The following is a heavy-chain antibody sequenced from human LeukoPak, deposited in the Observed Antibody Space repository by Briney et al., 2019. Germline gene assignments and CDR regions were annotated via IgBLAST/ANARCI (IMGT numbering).Heavy chain of an antibody. CDR2: ISSSSSYT. CDR3: ARLGDYLSLRAFDI. CDR1: GFTFSSYS. Sequence: GGSLRLSCAASGFTFSSYSMNWVRQAPGKGLEWVSSISSSSSYTYYADSVKGRFTISRDNAKNSLYLQMNSLRAEDTAVYYCARLGDYLSLRAFDIWGQGTMVTVSS. D-gene: IGHD4-17*01. J-gene: IGHJ3*02. V-gene: IGHV3-21*01.